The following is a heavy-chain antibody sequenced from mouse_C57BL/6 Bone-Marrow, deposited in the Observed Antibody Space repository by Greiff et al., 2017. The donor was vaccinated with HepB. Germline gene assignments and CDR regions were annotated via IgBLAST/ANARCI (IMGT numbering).Heavy chain of an antibody. CDR2: INPYNGGT. CDR3: ARWLHYSNPYYAMDY. J-gene: IGHJ4*01. V-gene: IGHV1-19*01. D-gene: IGHD2-5*01. Sequence: EVQLQQSGPVLVKPGASVKMSCKASGYTFTDYYMNWVKQSHGKSLEWIGVINPYNGGTSYNQKFKGKATLTVDKSSSTAYMELNSLTSEDSAVYYCARWLHYSNPYYAMDYWGQGTSVTVSS. CDR1: GYTFTDYY.